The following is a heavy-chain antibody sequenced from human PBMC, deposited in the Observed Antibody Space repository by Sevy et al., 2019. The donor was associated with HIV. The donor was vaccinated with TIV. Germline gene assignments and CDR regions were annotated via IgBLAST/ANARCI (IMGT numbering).Heavy chain of an antibody. Sequence: GGSLRLSCAASGFTFSSYAMSWVRQAPGKGLEWVSAISGSGGSTYYADSVKGRFTISRDNSKNTLYLQMNSLRAEDTAVYYSAKRKGITMIVVVLGAFDIWGQGTMVTVSS. D-gene: IGHD3-22*01. J-gene: IGHJ3*02. CDR3: AKRKGITMIVVVLGAFDI. V-gene: IGHV3-23*01. CDR1: GFTFSSYA. CDR2: ISGSGGST.